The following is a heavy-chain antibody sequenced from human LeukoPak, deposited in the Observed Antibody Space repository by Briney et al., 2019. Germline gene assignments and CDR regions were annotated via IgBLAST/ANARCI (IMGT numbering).Heavy chain of an antibody. CDR2: ISSSGSNI. CDR1: GFTFSSYS. D-gene: IGHD6-13*01. V-gene: IGHV3-48*04. J-gene: IGHJ4*02. Sequence: PGGSLRLSCAASGFTFSSYSMNWVRQAPGKGLEGFSYISSSGSNIYYADSVKGRFTISRDNAKNSLYLQMNSLRAEDTAVYYCASPRRGIAAAGTFDYWGQGTLVTVSS. CDR3: ASPRRGIAAAGTFDY.